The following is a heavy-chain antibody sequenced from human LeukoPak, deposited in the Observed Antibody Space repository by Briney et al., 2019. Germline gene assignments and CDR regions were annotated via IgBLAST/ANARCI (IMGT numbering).Heavy chain of an antibody. V-gene: IGHV4-38-2*01. D-gene: IGHD4-17*01. Sequence: SETLSLTCAVSGYSISSGYYWGWIRQPPGKGLGWIGSIYHSGSTYYNPSLKSRVTISVDTSKNQFSLKLSSVTAADTAVYYCARHVYHPVTTVWAFDIWGQGTMVTVSS. J-gene: IGHJ3*02. CDR3: ARHVYHPVTTVWAFDI. CDR2: IYHSGST. CDR1: GYSISSGYY.